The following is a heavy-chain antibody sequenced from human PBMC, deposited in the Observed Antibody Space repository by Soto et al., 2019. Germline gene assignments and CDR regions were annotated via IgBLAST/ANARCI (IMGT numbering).Heavy chain of an antibody. J-gene: IGHJ2*01. V-gene: IGHV3-30-3*01. Sequence: QVQLVESGGGVVQPGRSLRLSCAASGFTFSSYAMHWVRQAPGKGLEWVAVISYDGSNKYYADSVKGRFTISRDNSKNSMYLPMNSLGAEGPAVYYGADAVPFDLWGRGTLVTVSS. CDR3: ADAVPFDL. CDR2: ISYDGSNK. D-gene: IGHD2-2*01. CDR1: GFTFSSYA.